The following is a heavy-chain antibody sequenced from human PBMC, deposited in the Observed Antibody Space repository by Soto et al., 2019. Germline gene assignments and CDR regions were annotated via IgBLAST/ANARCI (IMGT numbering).Heavy chain of an antibody. D-gene: IGHD5-18*01. CDR3: AREFREWIQLWLFDY. J-gene: IGHJ4*02. CDR2: ISAYNGNT. V-gene: IGHV1-18*01. Sequence: ASVKVSCKASGYTFTSYGISWVRQAPGQGLEWMGWISAYNGNTNYAQKLQGRVTMTTDTSTSTAYMELRSLRSDDTAVYYCAREFREWIQLWLFDYWGQGTLVTVSS. CDR1: GYTFTSYG.